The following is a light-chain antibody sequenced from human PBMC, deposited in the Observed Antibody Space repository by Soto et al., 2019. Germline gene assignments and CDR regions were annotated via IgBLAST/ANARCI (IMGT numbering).Light chain of an antibody. CDR1: QSISTW. CDR2: DAS. Sequence: DIQVTQSPSTLSASVGDRVTITCRASQSISTWLAWYQQKPGKAPKLLIYDASNLEGGVPSRFSGGGSGTEVTLTISSLQPDDFAIYYCQQYNNYAVTFGQGTRLEIK. J-gene: IGKJ5*01. CDR3: QQYNNYAVT. V-gene: IGKV1-5*01.